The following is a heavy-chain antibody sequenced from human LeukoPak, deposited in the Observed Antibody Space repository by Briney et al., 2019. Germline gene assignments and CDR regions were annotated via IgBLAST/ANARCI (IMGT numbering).Heavy chain of an antibody. D-gene: IGHD6-13*01. CDR3: ATHSSSWYYYYYMDV. Sequence: ASVKVSCKASGYTFTSYDINWVRQATGQGLEWVGWMNPNSGNTGYAQKFQGRVTMTRNTSISTAYMELSSLRSEATAVYYCATHSSSWYYYYYMDVWGKGTTVTVSS. CDR2: MNPNSGNT. V-gene: IGHV1-8*01. J-gene: IGHJ6*03. CDR1: GYTFTSYD.